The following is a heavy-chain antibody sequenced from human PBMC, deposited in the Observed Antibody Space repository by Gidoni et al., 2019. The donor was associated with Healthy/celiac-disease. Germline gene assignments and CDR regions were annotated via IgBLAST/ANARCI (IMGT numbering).Heavy chain of an antibody. CDR1: GFSLSTARMG. Sequence: QVTLKESGPVLVKPTKTLTLTCTVSGFSLSTARMGVIRIRQPPGKALEWLAHILSNDEKSYSTTLKSRLTISKDTSKSQVVLTMTNMDPVDTATYYCARINPYYDILTGYYPVGWFDPWGQGTLVTVSS. D-gene: IGHD3-9*01. J-gene: IGHJ5*02. V-gene: IGHV2-26*01. CDR2: ILSNDEK. CDR3: ARINPYYDILTGYYPVGWFDP.